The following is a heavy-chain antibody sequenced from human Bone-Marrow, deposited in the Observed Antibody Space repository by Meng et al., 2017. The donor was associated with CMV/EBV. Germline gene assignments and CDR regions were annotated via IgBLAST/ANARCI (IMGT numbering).Heavy chain of an antibody. CDR3: ARIRCYFGSGFYSHDAFEI. V-gene: IGHV3-30-3*01. CDR2: ISSDGSKT. CDR1: GFTFSSYT. D-gene: IGHD3-10*01. J-gene: IGHJ3*02. Sequence: GESLKISCAASGFTFSSYTIQWVRQAPGKGLEWVAAISSDGSKTDYADSVKGRFTISRDNSKNTLYLQMNSLRAEDTAVFFCARIRCYFGSGFYSHDAFEIWGQGTMVTVSS.